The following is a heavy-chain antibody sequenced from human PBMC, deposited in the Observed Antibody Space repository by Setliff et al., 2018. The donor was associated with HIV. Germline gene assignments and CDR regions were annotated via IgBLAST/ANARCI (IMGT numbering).Heavy chain of an antibody. V-gene: IGHV4-39*01. CDR2: IYYSGRT. CDR1: HGSITSTSYY. CDR3: TIPASSLAPN. J-gene: IGHJ4*02. Sequence: SETLSLTCIVSHGSITSTSYYWGWVRQSPGRGLEWIGSIYYSGRTYYNPSLQSRVTISVDTSNNQISLKLTSVTAADTAVYYCTIPASSLAPNWGRGTQVTVSS.